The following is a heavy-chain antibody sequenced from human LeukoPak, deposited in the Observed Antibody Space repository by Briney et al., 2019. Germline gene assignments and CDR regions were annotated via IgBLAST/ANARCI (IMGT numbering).Heavy chain of an antibody. V-gene: IGHV4-39*07. D-gene: IGHD3-10*01. Sequence: SETLSLTCTVSGGSISSSSYYWGWIRQPPGKGLEWIGSIYHSGSTNYNPSLKSRVTISVDKSKSQFSLKLSSVTAADTAVYYCARDRGEYYGSGGYYNDDAFDIWGQGTMVTVSS. J-gene: IGHJ3*02. CDR1: GGSISSSSYY. CDR3: ARDRGEYYGSGGYYNDDAFDI. CDR2: IYHSGST.